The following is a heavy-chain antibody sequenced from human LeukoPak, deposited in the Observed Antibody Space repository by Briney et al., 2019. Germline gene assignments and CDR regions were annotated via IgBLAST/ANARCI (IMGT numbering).Heavy chain of an antibody. Sequence: ASVKVSCKTSGYNFIDYYVYWVRQAPGQRLEWMGWINPNGGGTNYAQKFQGRVTMTGDTSITTAYMELRSLRSDDTAVYYCARAVLSGSYAIGYYYYYYMDVWGKGTTVTISS. CDR1: GYNFIDYY. J-gene: IGHJ6*03. D-gene: IGHD3-16*01. CDR3: ARAVLSGSYAIGYYYYYYMDV. V-gene: IGHV1-2*02. CDR2: INPNGGGT.